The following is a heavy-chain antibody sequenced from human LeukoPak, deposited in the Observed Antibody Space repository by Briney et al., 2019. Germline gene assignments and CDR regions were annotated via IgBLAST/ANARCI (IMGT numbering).Heavy chain of an antibody. Sequence: ASVKVSCKASGYTFTSYDINWVRQATGQGLEWMGWMTPNSGNTGYAQKFQGRVTMTRNTSISTAYMELSSLRSEDTAVYYCARLRRVVVQDWFDPWGQGTLVTVSS. J-gene: IGHJ5*02. V-gene: IGHV1-8*01. D-gene: IGHD3-22*01. CDR2: MTPNSGNT. CDR3: ARLRRVVVQDWFDP. CDR1: GYTFTSYD.